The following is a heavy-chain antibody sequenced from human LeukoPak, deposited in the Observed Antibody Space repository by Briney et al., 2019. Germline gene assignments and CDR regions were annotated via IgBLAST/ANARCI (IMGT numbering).Heavy chain of an antibody. D-gene: IGHD5-12*01. CDR2: IKQDGSEK. J-gene: IGHJ4*02. V-gene: IGHV3-7*01. Sequence: GGSLRLSCAASRFTFSSYLMSWVRQAPGKGLEWVANIKQDGSEKYYVDSVKGRFTISRDNVKNSLYLQMNSLRAEDTAVYYCARVRRVYSGYDFDYWGQGTLVTVSS. CDR3: ARVRRVYSGYDFDY. CDR1: RFTFSSYL.